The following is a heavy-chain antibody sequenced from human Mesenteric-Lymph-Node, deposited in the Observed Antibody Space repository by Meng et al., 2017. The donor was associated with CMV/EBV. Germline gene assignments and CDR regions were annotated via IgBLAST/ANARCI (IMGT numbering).Heavy chain of an antibody. D-gene: IGHD5-18*01. Sequence: SETLSLTCTVSGGSVSSGSYYWSWIRQPPGKGLEWIGYIHSSGSTNYNPSLKSRVTISVDTSKSQFSLKQSSVTAADTAVYYCARSRYSYGPYYFDSWGQGTLVTVSS. CDR2: IHSSGST. J-gene: IGHJ4*02. CDR3: ARSRYSYGPYYFDS. CDR1: GGSVSSGSYY. V-gene: IGHV4-61*01.